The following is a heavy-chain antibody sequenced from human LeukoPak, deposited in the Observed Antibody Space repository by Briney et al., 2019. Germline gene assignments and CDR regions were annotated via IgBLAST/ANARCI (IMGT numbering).Heavy chain of an antibody. J-gene: IGHJ6*02. D-gene: IGHD3-10*01. V-gene: IGHV1-69*04. CDR2: IIPILGIA. CDR1: GGTFSVYA. CDR3: ARSATRNYYGSGSSAYGMDV. Sequence: GASVKLSCKASGGTFSVYAISWVRQAPGQGLEWMGRIIPILGIANYAQKFQGRLTITADKSTSTAYMELSSLRSEDTAVYYCARSATRNYYGSGSSAYGMDVWGQGTTVTVSS.